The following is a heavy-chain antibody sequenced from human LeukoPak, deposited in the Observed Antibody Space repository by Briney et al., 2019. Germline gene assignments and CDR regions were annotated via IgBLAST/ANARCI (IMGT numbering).Heavy chain of an antibody. D-gene: IGHD3-22*01. CDR1: GFAFNNYA. CDR2: ISGNGATT. J-gene: IGHJ4*02. CDR3: AKRDFPHSSDYAPLFDH. Sequence: GGSLRLSCAASGFAFNNYAMAWVRQGPGKGLEWVAGISGNGATTFYSDSVKGRFIISRDNSKSTLYLQMNSLRGGDTAVYYCAKRDFPHSSDYAPLFDHWGQGTLVTVSS. V-gene: IGHV3-23*01.